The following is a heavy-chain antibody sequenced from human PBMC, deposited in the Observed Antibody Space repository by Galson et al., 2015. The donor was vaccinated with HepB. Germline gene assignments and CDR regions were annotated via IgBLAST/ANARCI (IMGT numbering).Heavy chain of an antibody. D-gene: IGHD6-19*01. CDR3: AKDALYSSTANWYFDF. V-gene: IGHV3-9*01. Sequence: SLRLSCAASGFSFGNYAMHWVRQGPGKGLEWVAGISWNSRSIGYADSVKGRFTISRDNAKKSLYLQMNSLRTDDTALYHCAKDALYSSTANWYFDFWGRGTLVTVSS. J-gene: IGHJ2*01. CDR2: ISWNSRSI. CDR1: GFSFGNYA.